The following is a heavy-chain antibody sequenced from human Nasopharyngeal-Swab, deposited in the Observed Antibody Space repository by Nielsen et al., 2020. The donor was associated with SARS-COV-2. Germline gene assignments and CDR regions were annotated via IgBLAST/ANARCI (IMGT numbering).Heavy chain of an antibody. D-gene: IGHD2-15*01. CDR1: GGSISSYY. CDR3: ARDQYCSGGSCTVFDY. J-gene: IGHJ4*02. V-gene: IGHV4-59*12. Sequence: SETLSLTCTVSGGSISSYYWSWIRQPPGKGLEWIGYIYYSGSTNYNPSLKSRVTISVDTSKNQSSLKLSSVTAADTAVYYCARDQYCSGGSCTVFDYWGQGTLVTVSS. CDR2: IYYSGST.